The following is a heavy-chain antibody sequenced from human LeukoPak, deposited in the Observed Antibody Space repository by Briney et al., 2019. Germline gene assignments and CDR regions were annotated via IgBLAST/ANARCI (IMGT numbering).Heavy chain of an antibody. V-gene: IGHV3-30-3*01. CDR2: ISYDGSNK. CDR3: AKASDV. CDR1: GFTFSSYA. J-gene: IGHJ6*03. Sequence: GGSLRLSCAASGFTFSSYAMHWVRQAPGKGLEWVAVISYDGSNKYYADSVKGRFTISRDNSKNTLYLQMNSLRAEDTAVYYCAKASDVWGKGTTVTVS.